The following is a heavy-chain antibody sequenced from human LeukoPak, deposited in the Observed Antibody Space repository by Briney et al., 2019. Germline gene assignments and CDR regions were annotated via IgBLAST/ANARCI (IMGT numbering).Heavy chain of an antibody. CDR3: ARDRYSSGWPGKNYYYYYMDV. V-gene: IGHV7-4-1*02. CDR1: GYTFTSYA. J-gene: IGHJ6*03. D-gene: IGHD6-19*01. CDR2: INTNTGNP. Sequence: ASVKVSCKASGYTFTSYAMNWVRQAPGQGLEWMGWINTNTGNPTYAQGFTGRFVFSLDTSVSTAYLQISSLKAEDTAVYYCARDRYSSGWPGKNYYYYYMDVWGKGTTVTVSS.